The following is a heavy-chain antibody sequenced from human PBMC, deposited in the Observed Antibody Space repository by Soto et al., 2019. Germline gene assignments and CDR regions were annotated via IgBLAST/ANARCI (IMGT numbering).Heavy chain of an antibody. CDR2: IYNSGSP. CDR1: GGSISSYH. D-gene: IGHD2-2*01. CDR3: ARQMGYCTTTSCHAGPLYYYMDV. V-gene: IGHV4-59*08. Sequence: SETLSLTCTVSGGSISSYHWAWIRQPPGKGLEWIGFIYNSGSPNYNPSLKSRVTISLDTSKNQFSLKLTSVTTADTAVYYCARQMGYCTTTSCHAGPLYYYMDVWGKGTTVTVSS. J-gene: IGHJ6*03.